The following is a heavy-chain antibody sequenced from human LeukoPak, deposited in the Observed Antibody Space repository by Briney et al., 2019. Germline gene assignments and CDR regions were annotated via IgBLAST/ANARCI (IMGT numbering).Heavy chain of an antibody. D-gene: IGHD3-10*01. CDR3: ARIGLGVSFGSGFDY. CDR2: VSYDGRDQ. CDR1: GFSLRGYA. J-gene: IGHJ4*02. V-gene: IGHV3-30-3*01. Sequence: GGSLRLSCVASGFSLRGYAMHWVRQAPGKGGLEWVTMVSYDGRDQYYADSVKGRFTISRDDSKNTLFLQMNSLRVEDTAMYHCARIGLGVSFGSGFDYWGQGTLVTVTS.